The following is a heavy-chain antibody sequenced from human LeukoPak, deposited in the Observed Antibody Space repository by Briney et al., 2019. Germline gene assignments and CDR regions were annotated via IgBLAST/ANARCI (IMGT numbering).Heavy chain of an antibody. Sequence: ASETLSLTCTVSGGSISSYYWSWIRQPPGKGLEWIGYMYYSGNTNYNPSLKSRVTISADTSKNQFSLKLSSVTAADTAVYYCATTTVEYYYYYYMDVWGKGTTVTVSS. CDR2: MYYSGNT. J-gene: IGHJ6*03. D-gene: IGHD4-11*01. CDR1: GGSISSYY. V-gene: IGHV4-59*01. CDR3: ATTTVEYYYYYYMDV.